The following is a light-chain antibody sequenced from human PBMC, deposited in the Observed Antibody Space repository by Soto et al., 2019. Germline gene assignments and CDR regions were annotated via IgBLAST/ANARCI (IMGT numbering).Light chain of an antibody. Sequence: DIQMTHSPSSLSASVGDRVTVTCRTIHIVDTSLNWYQQKPGKAPKLLIYAASSVQSGVPARLSGSGSATFFTLTIHNLQPDDFATYFCQQTHSIPPTFGPGTKV. V-gene: IGKV1-39*01. CDR2: AAS. CDR1: HIVDTS. J-gene: IGKJ2*01. CDR3: QQTHSIPPT.